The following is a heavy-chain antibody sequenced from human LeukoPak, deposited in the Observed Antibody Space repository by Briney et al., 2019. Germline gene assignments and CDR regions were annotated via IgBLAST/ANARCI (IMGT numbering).Heavy chain of an antibody. CDR2: IIPIFGTA. Sequence: SVKVSCKASGGTFSSYAISWVRQAPGQGLEWMGGIIPIFGTANYAQKFQGRVTMTRDMSTSTVYMELSSLRSEDTAVYYCASLVGADGSFDYWGQGTLVTVSS. J-gene: IGHJ4*02. CDR1: GGTFSSYA. CDR3: ASLVGADGSFDY. V-gene: IGHV1-69*05. D-gene: IGHD1-26*01.